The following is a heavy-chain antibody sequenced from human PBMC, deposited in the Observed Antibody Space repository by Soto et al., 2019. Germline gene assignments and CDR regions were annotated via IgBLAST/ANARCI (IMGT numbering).Heavy chain of an antibody. CDR1: GYTFTSYG. CDR3: ATYYYGSGSQDYYGMDV. J-gene: IGHJ6*02. V-gene: IGHV1-18*01. D-gene: IGHD3-10*01. Sequence: GASVKVSCKASGYTFTSYGISWVRQAPGQGLEWMGWISAYNGNTNYAQKLQGRVTMTTDTSTSTAYMELRSLRSDDTAVYYCATYYYGSGSQDYYGMDVWGQGTTVPVSS. CDR2: ISAYNGNT.